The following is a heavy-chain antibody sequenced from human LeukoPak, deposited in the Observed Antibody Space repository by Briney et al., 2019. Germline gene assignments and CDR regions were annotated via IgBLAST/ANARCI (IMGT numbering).Heavy chain of an antibody. V-gene: IGHV4-4*07. J-gene: IGHJ6*03. CDR2: IYTSGST. D-gene: IGHD2-15*01. CDR3: ARDARYCSGGSCYSGYYYYYYMDV. Sequence: SETLSLTCTVSGGPISSYYWSWIRQPAGKGLEWIGRIYTSGSTNYNPSLKSRVTISVDKSKNQFSLKLSSVTAADTAVYYCARDARYCSGGSCYSGYYYYYYMDVWGKGTTVTVSS. CDR1: GGPISSYY.